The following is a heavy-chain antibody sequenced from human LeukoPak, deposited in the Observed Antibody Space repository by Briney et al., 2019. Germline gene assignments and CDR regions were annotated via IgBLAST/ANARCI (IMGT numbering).Heavy chain of an antibody. CDR2: INHSGST. CDR3: AKGSGPLDY. V-gene: IGHV4-34*01. CDR1: GGSFSGYY. J-gene: IGHJ4*02. Sequence: SETLSLTCAVYGGSFSGYYWSWIRQPPGKGLEWIGEINHSGSTNYNPSLKSRVTISVDTSKNQFSLKLSSVTAADTAVYYCAKGSGPLDYWGQGTLVTVSS.